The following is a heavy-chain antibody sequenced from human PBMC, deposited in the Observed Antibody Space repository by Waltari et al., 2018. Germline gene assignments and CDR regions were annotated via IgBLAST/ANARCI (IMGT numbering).Heavy chain of an antibody. CDR1: GGSISSYY. CDR2: IYYSGST. J-gene: IGHJ3*02. D-gene: IGHD3-10*01. Sequence: QVQLQESGPGLVKPSETLSLTCTVSGGSISSYYWSWIRQPPGKGLEWIGYIYYSGSTNYNPSLKSRVTISVDTSKNQFSLKLSSVTAADTAVYYCARVRSLYYYGSGSYYLDAFDIWGQGTMVTVSS. CDR3: ARVRSLYYYGSGSYYLDAFDI. V-gene: IGHV4-59*01.